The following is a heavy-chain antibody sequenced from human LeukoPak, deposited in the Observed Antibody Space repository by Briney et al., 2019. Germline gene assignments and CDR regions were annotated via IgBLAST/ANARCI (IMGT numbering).Heavy chain of an antibody. CDR1: GFTFISYA. V-gene: IGHV3-23*01. CDR2: ISGSGGST. Sequence: GGSLRLSCAASGFTFISYAMSWVRQAPGKGLEWVSAISGSGGSTYYADSVKGRFTISRDNSKNTLYLQMNSLRAEDTAVYYCAQRGRGAAAAFDYWGQGTLVTVPS. J-gene: IGHJ4*02. CDR3: AQRGRGAAAAFDY. D-gene: IGHD6-13*01.